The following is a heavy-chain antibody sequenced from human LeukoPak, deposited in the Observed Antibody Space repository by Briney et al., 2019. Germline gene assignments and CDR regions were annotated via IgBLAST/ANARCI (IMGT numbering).Heavy chain of an antibody. CDR1: GFTFSSYA. Sequence: GGSLRLSCAASGFTFSSYAMHWVRQAPGKGLEWVAVISYDGSNKYYADSVKGRFTISRDNSKNTLYLQMNSLRAEGTAVYYCARAWTGYYDSSESGFCLDYWGQGTLVTVSS. J-gene: IGHJ4*02. CDR3: ARAWTGYYDSSESGFCLDY. CDR2: ISYDGSNK. D-gene: IGHD3-22*01. V-gene: IGHV3-30-3*01.